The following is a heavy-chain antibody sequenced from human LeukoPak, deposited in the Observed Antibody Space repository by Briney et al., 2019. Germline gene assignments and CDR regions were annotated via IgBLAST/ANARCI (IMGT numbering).Heavy chain of an antibody. D-gene: IGHD3-16*02. J-gene: IGHJ4*02. CDR1: GGSISSGGYS. CDR2: IYHSGST. Sequence: SETLSLTCAVSGGSISSGGYSWSWIRQPPGKGLEWIGYIYHSGSTYYNPSLKSRVTISVDRSKNQFSLKLSSVTAADTAVYYCARAGDYVWGSYRPHGYFDYWGQGTLVTVSS. CDR3: ARAGDYVWGSYRPHGYFDY. V-gene: IGHV4-30-2*01.